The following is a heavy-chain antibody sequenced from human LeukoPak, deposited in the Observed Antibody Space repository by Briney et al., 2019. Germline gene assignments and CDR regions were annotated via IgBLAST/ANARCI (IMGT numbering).Heavy chain of an antibody. V-gene: IGHV3-23*01. D-gene: IGHD2-21*02. J-gene: IGHJ2*01. Sequence: GESLRLSCVASGFSISSYSMIWVRQAPGKGLEWVSAISGSAGSTYYADSVKGGFTISRENSRNTLYLQMNSLRAEDTAVYYCAKSGIVAVTGVPTWYFDVWGRGTLVTVSS. CDR3: AKSGIVAVTGVPTWYFDV. CDR2: ISGSAGST. CDR1: GFSISSYS.